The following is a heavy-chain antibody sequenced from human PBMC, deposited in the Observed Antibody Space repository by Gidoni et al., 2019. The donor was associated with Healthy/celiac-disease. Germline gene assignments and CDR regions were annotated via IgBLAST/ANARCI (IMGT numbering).Heavy chain of an antibody. CDR3: AGTTGTTLSVY. CDR2: IYSGGST. Sequence: EVQLVESGGGLIQPVGSLRPSCAASGFTVSSNYMSWVRQAPGKGLEWVSVIYSGGSTYYADSVKGRFTISRDNSKNTLYLQMNSLRAEDTAVYYCAGTTGTTLSVYWGQGTLVTVSS. J-gene: IGHJ4*02. D-gene: IGHD1-1*01. CDR1: GFTVSSNY. V-gene: IGHV3-53*01.